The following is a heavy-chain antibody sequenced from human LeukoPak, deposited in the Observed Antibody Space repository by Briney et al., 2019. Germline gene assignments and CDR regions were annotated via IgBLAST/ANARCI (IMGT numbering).Heavy chain of an antibody. CDR1: GGSFSGYY. Sequence: PSETLSLTCAVYGGSFSGYYWSWIRQPPGKGLEWIGEINHSGSTNYNPSLKSRVTISVDTSKNQFSLKLSSVTAADTAVYYCARGGYCSSTNCYRLYYYYYGMDVWGKGTTVTVSS. J-gene: IGHJ6*04. V-gene: IGHV4-34*01. CDR2: INHSGST. D-gene: IGHD2-2*01. CDR3: ARGGYCSSTNCYRLYYYYYGMDV.